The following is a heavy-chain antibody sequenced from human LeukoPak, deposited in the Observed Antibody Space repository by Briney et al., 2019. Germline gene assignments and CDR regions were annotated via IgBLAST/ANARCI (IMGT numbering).Heavy chain of an antibody. D-gene: IGHD4-17*01. CDR1: GDSISSNY. CDR3: ARCRDEFADYGFTS. Sequence: PSETLSLTCTVSGDSISSNYWSWIRQPPGKGLEWIGYISNSGSTKYNPSLRSRVTISVDTPKNLFSLKLTSMTAADTAFYCARCRDEFADYGFTSGGQGPRATVSS. V-gene: IGHV4-59*01. CDR2: ISNSGST. J-gene: IGHJ1*01.